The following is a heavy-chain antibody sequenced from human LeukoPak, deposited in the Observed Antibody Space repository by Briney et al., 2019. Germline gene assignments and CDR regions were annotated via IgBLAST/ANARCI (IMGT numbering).Heavy chain of an antibody. CDR1: GGTFSSYA. CDR3: AVSYCGGDCHAPM. Sequence: SVKVSCKASGGTFSSYAISWVRQAPGQGLEWMGGIIPIFGTANYAQKFQGRVTITADESTSTAYMELSSLRSEDTAVYYCAVSYCGGDCHAPMWGQGTLVTVSS. J-gene: IGHJ4*02. D-gene: IGHD2-21*02. V-gene: IGHV1-69*13. CDR2: IIPIFGTA.